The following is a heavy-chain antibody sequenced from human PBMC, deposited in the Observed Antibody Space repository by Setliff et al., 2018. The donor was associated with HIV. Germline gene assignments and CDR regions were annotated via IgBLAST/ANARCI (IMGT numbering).Heavy chain of an antibody. CDR3: ARGRKAVGDWFDP. J-gene: IGHJ5*02. D-gene: IGHD1-26*01. CDR1: GGSINYYY. Sequence: SETLSLTCTVSGGSINYYYWNWIRQPAGKGLEWLGRIHSNGNTNFNPSLKSRINMSVDMSKNQVSMKLTSVTAADTALHYCARGRKAVGDWFDPWGQGIQVTVSS. V-gene: IGHV4-4*07. CDR2: IHSNGNT.